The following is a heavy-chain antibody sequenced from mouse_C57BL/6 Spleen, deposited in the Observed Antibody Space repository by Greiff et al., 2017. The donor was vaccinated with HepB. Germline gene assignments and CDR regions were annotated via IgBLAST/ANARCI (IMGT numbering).Heavy chain of an antibody. D-gene: IGHD1-1*01. Sequence: EVMLVESGGGLVKPGGSLKLSCAASGFTFSSYAMSWVRQTPEKRLEWVATISDGGSYTYYPDNVKGRFTISRDNAKNNLYLQMSHLKSEDTAMYYCAREGFITTVVATNYFDVWGTGTTVTVSS. CDR2: ISDGGSYT. J-gene: IGHJ1*03. V-gene: IGHV5-4*01. CDR1: GFTFSSYA. CDR3: AREGFITTVVATNYFDV.